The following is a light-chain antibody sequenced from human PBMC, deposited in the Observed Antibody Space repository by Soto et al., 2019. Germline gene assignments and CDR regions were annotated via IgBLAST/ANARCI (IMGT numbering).Light chain of an antibody. J-gene: IGKJ5*01. V-gene: IGKV1-9*01. CDR1: QGISSH. Sequence: DIQLTQSPSFLSASVGDRVTITCRASQGISSHLAWYQQQPGKAPKLLIYVASTLQSGVPSRFSGSGSGTEFTLTISCLQPEDFASYYCHQLNSYPITFGQGTRLEIK. CDR2: VAS. CDR3: HQLNSYPIT.